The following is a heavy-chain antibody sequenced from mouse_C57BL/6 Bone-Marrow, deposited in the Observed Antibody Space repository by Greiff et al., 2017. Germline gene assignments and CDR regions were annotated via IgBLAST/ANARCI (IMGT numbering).Heavy chain of an antibody. J-gene: IGHJ4*01. CDR2: IYPSGSDT. CDR1: GYTFTSYW. D-gene: IGHD2-4*01. V-gene: IGHV1-52*01. Sequence: QVQLLQSGAELVRPGSSVKLSCKASGYTFTSYWMPWVKQRPIQGLEWIGNIYPSGSDTYYNQKLKDKATLTVDKTSSTAYMQLSSLTSEDSAVYYCARGDLYDYDVGYWGQGTSVTVSS. CDR3: ARGDLYDYDVGY.